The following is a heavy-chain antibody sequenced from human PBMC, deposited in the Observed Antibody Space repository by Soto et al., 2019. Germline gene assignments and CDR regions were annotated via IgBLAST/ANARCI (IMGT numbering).Heavy chain of an antibody. Sequence: ASVKVSCKSSEYTFTDHYIHWQRQAPGQGLEWMGWINPNSGGTNYAQKFQGRVTMTRDTSISTAYMELSRLRSDDTAVYYCARFVVPAASRGGYYYYYGMDVWGQGTTVTVSS. CDR3: ARFVVPAASRGGYYYYYGMDV. CDR2: INPNSGGT. V-gene: IGHV1-2*02. CDR1: EYTFTDHY. J-gene: IGHJ6*02. D-gene: IGHD2-2*01.